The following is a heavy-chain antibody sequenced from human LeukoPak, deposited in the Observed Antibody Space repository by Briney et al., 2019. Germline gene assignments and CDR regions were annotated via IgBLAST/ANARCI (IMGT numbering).Heavy chain of an antibody. J-gene: IGHJ4*02. V-gene: IGHV1-46*01. D-gene: IGHD3-3*01. CDR3: ARVETFDPDTIFGVVDY. Sequence: ASVKVSCKASGYTFTSYYMNWVRQAPGQGLEWMGMINPNSGSTNYAQKLQGRVTMTTDTSTSTAYMELRSLRSDDTAVYYCARVETFDPDTIFGVVDYWGQGTLVTVSS. CDR2: INPNSGST. CDR1: GYTFTSYY.